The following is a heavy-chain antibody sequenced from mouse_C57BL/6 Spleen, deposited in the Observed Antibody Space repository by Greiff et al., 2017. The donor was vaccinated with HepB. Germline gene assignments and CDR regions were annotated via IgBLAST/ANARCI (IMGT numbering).Heavy chain of an antibody. J-gene: IGHJ3*01. Sequence: VQLKESGPELVKPGASVKIPCKASGYTFTDYNMDWVKQSHGKSLEWIGDINPNNGGTIYNQKFKGKATLTVDKSSSTAYMELRSLTSEDTAVYYCARDDYYGTAFAYWGQGTLVTVSA. CDR3: ARDDYYGTAFAY. CDR1: GYTFTDYN. CDR2: INPNNGGT. D-gene: IGHD1-1*01. V-gene: IGHV1-18*01.